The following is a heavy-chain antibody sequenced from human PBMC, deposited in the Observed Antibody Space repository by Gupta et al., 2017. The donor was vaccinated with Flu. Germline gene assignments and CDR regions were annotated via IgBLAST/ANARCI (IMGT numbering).Heavy chain of an antibody. Sequence: VLQAPGKGLEGVSAISWNSGYIGYADSVKGRFIISRDNGKNSLFLQMNSLRAEDTALYFCAKAVTVADDAFDIWGQGTMVTVSA. CDR2: ISWNSGYI. CDR3: AKAVTVADDAFDI. D-gene: IGHD2-21*02. J-gene: IGHJ3*02. V-gene: IGHV3-9*01.